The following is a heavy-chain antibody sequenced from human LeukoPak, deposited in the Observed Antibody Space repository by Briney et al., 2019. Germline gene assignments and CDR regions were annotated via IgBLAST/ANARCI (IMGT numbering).Heavy chain of an antibody. CDR2: IYHSGST. D-gene: IGHD1-26*01. Sequence: TTSETLSLTCAVSGGSFSGYYWSWIRQPPGKGLEWIGEIYHSGSTNYNPSLKSRATISVDKSKGQFSLKLSSVTAADTAIYYCARKPTTSDAFDMWGQGTMVTVSS. J-gene: IGHJ3*02. V-gene: IGHV4-34*01. CDR3: ARKPTTSDAFDM. CDR1: GGSFSGYY.